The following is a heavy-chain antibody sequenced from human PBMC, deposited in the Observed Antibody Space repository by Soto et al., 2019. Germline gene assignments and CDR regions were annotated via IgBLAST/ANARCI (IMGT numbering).Heavy chain of an antibody. Sequence: QVQLVESGGGVVQPGRSLRLSCAASGFTFSTYGMHWVRQAPGKGLEWVAVISRDGGTKYYADSVKGRFTISRDNSRNTLFLEMNSLRGDDMAVDYCTGGVASGYWGQGTLVTVSS. J-gene: IGHJ4*02. CDR2: ISRDGGTK. CDR3: TGGVASGY. D-gene: IGHD2-8*02. V-gene: IGHV3-30*03. CDR1: GFTFSTYG.